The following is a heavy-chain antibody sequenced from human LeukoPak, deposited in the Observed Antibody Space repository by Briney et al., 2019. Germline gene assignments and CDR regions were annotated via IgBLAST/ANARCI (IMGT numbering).Heavy chain of an antibody. V-gene: IGHV3-74*01. J-gene: IGHJ4*02. CDR3: ARDRTTVTTFDY. Sequence: GGSLRLSCAASGFTFSKHWMHWVRQAPGKGLVWVSSISQDGSNTPYADSVKGRFAISRDNAKSTLSLQMNSLRVEDTAVYYCARDRTTVTTFDYWGQGTLVTVSS. CDR2: ISQDGSNT. D-gene: IGHD4-17*01. CDR1: GFTFSKHW.